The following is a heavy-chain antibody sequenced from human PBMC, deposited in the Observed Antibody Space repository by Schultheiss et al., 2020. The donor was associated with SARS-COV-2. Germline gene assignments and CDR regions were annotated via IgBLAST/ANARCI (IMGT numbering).Heavy chain of an antibody. J-gene: IGHJ5*02. Sequence: SETLSLTCTVSGGSISSYYWSWIRQPPGKGLEWIGYIYYSGSTYYNPSLKSRVTISVDTSKNQFSLKLSSVTAADTAVYYCARAYTPYNWFDPWGQGTLVTVSS. D-gene: IGHD1-14*01. CDR2: IYYSGST. CDR1: GGSISSYY. V-gene: IGHV4-59*08. CDR3: ARAYTPYNWFDP.